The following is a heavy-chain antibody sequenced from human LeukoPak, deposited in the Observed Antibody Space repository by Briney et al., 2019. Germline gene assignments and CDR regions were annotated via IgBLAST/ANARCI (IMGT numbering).Heavy chain of an antibody. V-gene: IGHV3-23*01. J-gene: IGHJ4*02. D-gene: IGHD3-3*01. CDR1: GFTFSSYA. Sequence: PGGSLRLSCAASGFTFSSYAMSWVRQAPGKGLEWVSGISTGGGSTYYTDSVEGRFTISRDNSKHTLYLQMNSLRAEDTAVYYCTKDRWLDYTTSSRPFDHWGQGTLVTVSS. CDR2: ISTGGGST. CDR3: TKDRWLDYTTSSRPFDH.